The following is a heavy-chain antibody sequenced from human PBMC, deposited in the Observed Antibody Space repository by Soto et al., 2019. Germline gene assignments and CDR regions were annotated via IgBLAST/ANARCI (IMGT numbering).Heavy chain of an antibody. CDR2: ISGSGGST. V-gene: IGHV3-23*01. CDR1: GFTFSSYA. J-gene: IGHJ4*02. D-gene: IGHD6-19*01. Sequence: GGSLRLSCAASGFTFSSYAMSWVRQAPGKGPEWVSAISGSGGSTYYADSVRGRFTISRDNSKNTLYLQMNSLRAEDTAVYYCAKDQDSSGWYVGYFDYWGQGTLVTVSS. CDR3: AKDQDSSGWYVGYFDY.